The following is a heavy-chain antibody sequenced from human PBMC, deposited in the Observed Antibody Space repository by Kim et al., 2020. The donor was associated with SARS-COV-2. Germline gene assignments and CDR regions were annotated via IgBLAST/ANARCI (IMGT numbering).Heavy chain of an antibody. D-gene: IGHD6-13*01. CDR2: IYSGGTT. CDR3: SRARYSSSWYADY. J-gene: IGHJ4*02. V-gene: IGHV3-66*01. CDR1: EFTVSSND. Sequence: GGSLRLSCAASEFTVSSNDMNWVRQAPGKGLEWVSVIYSGGTTYYADSVKGRFTISRDNSKNTLYLQMNSLRAEDTAVYYCSRARYSSSWYADYWGQGT.